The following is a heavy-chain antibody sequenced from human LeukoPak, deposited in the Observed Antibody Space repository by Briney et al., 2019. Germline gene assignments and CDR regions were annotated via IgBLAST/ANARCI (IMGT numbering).Heavy chain of an antibody. J-gene: IGHJ4*02. Sequence: PGGSVRLSCAATGFTFGSYAMYWVRQAPGRGLEWVGGNSGRGGSKFYADSVKGRFTIPRDNSENTVYIQMNSLRADDTAVYYCAKTTAGYSSGRYPGWPVDYWGQGTLVTVSS. CDR1: GFTFGSYA. V-gene: IGHV3-23*01. D-gene: IGHD6-19*01. CDR3: AKTTAGYSSGRYPGWPVDY. CDR2: NSGRGGSK.